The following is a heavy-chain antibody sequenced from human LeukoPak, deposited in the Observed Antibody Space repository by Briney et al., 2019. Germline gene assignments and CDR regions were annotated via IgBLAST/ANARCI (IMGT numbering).Heavy chain of an antibody. Sequence: ASVKVSCKASGYTFTSYYMHWVRQAPGQGLEWMGWISAYNGNTNYAQKLQGRVTMTTDTSTSTAYMELRSLRSDDTAVYYCARRPFRRGQGYDYWGQGTLVTVSS. D-gene: IGHD3-16*01. V-gene: IGHV1-18*04. CDR3: ARRPFRRGQGYDY. J-gene: IGHJ4*02. CDR1: GYTFTSYY. CDR2: ISAYNGNT.